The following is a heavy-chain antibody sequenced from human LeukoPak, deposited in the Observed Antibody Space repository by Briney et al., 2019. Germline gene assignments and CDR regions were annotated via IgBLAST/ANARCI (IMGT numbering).Heavy chain of an antibody. D-gene: IGHD3-10*01. CDR1: GFTFSSYA. Sequence: PGGSLRLSCAASGFTFSSYAMHWVRQALGKGLEWVAVISYDGTNKYYADSVKGRFTISRDNSKNTLYLQMNSLRAEDTAVYYCARDSLGDPTYYFDYWGQGTLVTVSS. CDR2: ISYDGTNK. J-gene: IGHJ4*02. V-gene: IGHV3-30*04. CDR3: ARDSLGDPTYYFDY.